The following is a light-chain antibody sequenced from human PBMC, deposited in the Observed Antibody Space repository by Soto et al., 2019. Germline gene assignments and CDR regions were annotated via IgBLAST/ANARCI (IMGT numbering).Light chain of an antibody. CDR3: QHSYSSPT. CDR2: AAS. CDR1: QNIFTY. J-gene: IGKJ2*01. Sequence: DIQVTQSPSSLSASVGDRVTITCRASQNIFTYLNWYQQRPGKAPNLLIYAASNLQSGVHSRFSGSGSGTDCKLTISSLQPEDFAIYYCQHSYSSPTFGQGPKLEIK. V-gene: IGKV1-39*01.